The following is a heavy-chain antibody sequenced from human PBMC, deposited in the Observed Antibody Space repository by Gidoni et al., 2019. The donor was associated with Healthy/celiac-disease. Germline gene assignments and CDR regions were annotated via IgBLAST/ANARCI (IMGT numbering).Heavy chain of an antibody. CDR3: ARDPGYSSSSGWFDP. J-gene: IGHJ5*02. Sequence: EVQLVESGGGLVKPGGSLRLSCAAPGFTFSSYSMNWVRQAPGKGLEWVSSISSSSSYIYYADSVKGRFTISRDNAKNSLYLQMNSLRAEDTAVYYCARDPGYSSSSGWFDPWGQGTLVTVSS. D-gene: IGHD6-6*01. CDR1: GFTFSSYS. CDR2: ISSSSSYI. V-gene: IGHV3-21*01.